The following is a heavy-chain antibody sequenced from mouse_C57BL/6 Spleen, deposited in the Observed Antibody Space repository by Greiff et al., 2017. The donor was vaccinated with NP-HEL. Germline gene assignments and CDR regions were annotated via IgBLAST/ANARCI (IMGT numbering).Heavy chain of an antibody. D-gene: IGHD2-1*01. CDR3: ARGNYDWYFDV. CDR1: GFPITSGYY. V-gene: IGHV12-3*01. CDR2: ITHSGET. J-gene: IGHJ1*03. Sequence: QVQLKESGPGLVKPSQSLFLTCSITGFPITSGYYWIWIRQSPGKPLEWMGYITHSGETFYNPSLQSPISITRETSKNQFFLQLNSVTTEDTAMYYCARGNYDWYFDVWGTGTTVTVSS.